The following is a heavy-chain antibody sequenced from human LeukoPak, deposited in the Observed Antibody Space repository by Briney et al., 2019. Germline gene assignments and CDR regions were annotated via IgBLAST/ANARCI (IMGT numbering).Heavy chain of an antibody. J-gene: IGHJ4*02. D-gene: IGHD6-19*01. V-gene: IGHV3-21*01. CDR2: ISSSSSYI. Sequence: GGSLRLSCAASGLTFSSYSMNWVRQAPGKGLEWVSSISSSSSYIYYADSVKGRFTISRDNAKNSLYLQMNGLRAEDTAVYYCARDREYSSGYLDYWGQGTLVTVSS. CDR3: ARDREYSSGYLDY. CDR1: GLTFSSYS.